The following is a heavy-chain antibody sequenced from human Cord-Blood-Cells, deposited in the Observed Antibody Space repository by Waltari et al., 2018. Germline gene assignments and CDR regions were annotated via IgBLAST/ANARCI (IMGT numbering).Heavy chain of an antibody. D-gene: IGHD3-22*01. J-gene: IGHJ4*02. Sequence: QVQLQESGPGLVKPSETLSLTCTVSGGSISSYYWSWIRQPPGKGLEWIGYIYYSGSTNYNPSRKSRVTISVDTSKNQFSLKLSSVTAADTAVYYCARSNYDSSGYYDYWGQGTLVTVSS. V-gene: IGHV4-59*01. CDR1: GGSISSYY. CDR2: IYYSGST. CDR3: ARSNYDSSGYYDY.